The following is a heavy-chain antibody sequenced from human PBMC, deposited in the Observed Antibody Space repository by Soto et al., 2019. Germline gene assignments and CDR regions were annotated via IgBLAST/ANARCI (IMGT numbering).Heavy chain of an antibody. CDR1: GYTFTSYA. Sequence: SVKVSCKASGYTFTSYAISWVRQAPGQGLEGMGGIIPIFGTANYAQKFQGRVTITADESTSTAYMELSSLRSEDTAVYYCARVPNDYGDSAQPGYYYYYGMDVWGQGTTVTVSS. CDR2: IIPIFGTA. V-gene: IGHV1-69*13. CDR3: ARVPNDYGDSAQPGYYYYYGMDV. D-gene: IGHD4-17*01. J-gene: IGHJ6*02.